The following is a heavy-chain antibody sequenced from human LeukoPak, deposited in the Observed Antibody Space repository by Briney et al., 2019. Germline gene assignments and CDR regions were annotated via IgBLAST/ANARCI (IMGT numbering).Heavy chain of an antibody. J-gene: IGHJ3*02. CDR1: GFTFSSYA. D-gene: IGHD3-9*01. Sequence: GGSLRLSCAASGFTFSSYAMHWVRQAPGKGLEWVAVISYDGSNKYYADSVKGRFTTSRDNSKNTLYLQMNSLRAEGTAVYYCARDSSTDYDILTFQGDAFDIWGQGTMVTVSS. CDR2: ISYDGSNK. CDR3: ARDSSTDYDILTFQGDAFDI. V-gene: IGHV3-30*04.